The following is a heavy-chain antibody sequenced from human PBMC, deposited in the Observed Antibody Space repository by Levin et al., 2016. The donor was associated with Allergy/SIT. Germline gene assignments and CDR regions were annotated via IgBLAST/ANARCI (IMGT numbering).Heavy chain of an antibody. D-gene: IGHD2/OR15-2a*01. CDR1: GFTFSSNA. CDR2: ISASGGST. J-gene: IGHJ4*02. CDR3: ATVSPEISTYYRYFQY. V-gene: IGHV3-23*01. Sequence: GESLKISCAASGFTFSSNAMTWVRQAPGKGLEWVSGISASGGSTYYADAVKGRFTISRDNSRNTLYLQMNRLRAEDTATYYCATVSPEISTYYRYFQYWGQGTLVTVSS.